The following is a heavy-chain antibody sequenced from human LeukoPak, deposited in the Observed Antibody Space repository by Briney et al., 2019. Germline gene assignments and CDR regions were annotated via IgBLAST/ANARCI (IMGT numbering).Heavy chain of an antibody. CDR1: GLIVSSNY. D-gene: IGHD1-26*01. V-gene: IGHV3-53*01. CDR2: IYSGGRT. CDR3: AKGRGSPFYFEY. Sequence: GGSLRLSCAVSGLIVSSNYMSWVRQAPGKGLEWVSVIYSGGRTYYADSVKGRLTISRDNSKNTLYLQMNSLRAEDTAVYYCAKGRGSPFYFEYWGQGTLVTVSS. J-gene: IGHJ4*02.